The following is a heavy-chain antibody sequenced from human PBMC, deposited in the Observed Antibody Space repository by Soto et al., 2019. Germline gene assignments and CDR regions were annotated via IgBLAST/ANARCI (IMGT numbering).Heavy chain of an antibody. CDR2: ISYDGSNK. CDR1: GFTISSYA. CDR3: ARDLRPFYYYYGMDV. J-gene: IGHJ6*02. V-gene: IGHV3-30-3*01. Sequence: GGSLSLSCAASGFTISSYAMHWVRQAPGKGLEWVAVISYDGSNKYYADSVKGRFTISRDNSKNTLYLQMNSLRAEDTAVYYCARDLRPFYYYYGMDVWGQGTTVTVSS.